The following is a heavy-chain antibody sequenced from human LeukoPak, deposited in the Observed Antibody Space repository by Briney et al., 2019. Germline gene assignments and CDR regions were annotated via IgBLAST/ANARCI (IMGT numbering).Heavy chain of an antibody. CDR1: GGSISSSSYY. CDR2: IYYSGST. J-gene: IGHJ4*02. V-gene: IGHV4-39*01. Sequence: PSETLSLTCTVSGGSISSSSYYWGWIRQPPGKGLEWIGSIYYSGSTYYNPSLKSRVPLSVGTSKNQFSLRLSSVTAADTALYYCARGGGRPYYFDYWGQGTLVTVSS. D-gene: IGHD3-16*01. CDR3: ARGGGRPYYFDY.